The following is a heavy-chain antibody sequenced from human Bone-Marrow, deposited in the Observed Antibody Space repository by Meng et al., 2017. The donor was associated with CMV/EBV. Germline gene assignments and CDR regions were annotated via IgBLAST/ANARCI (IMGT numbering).Heavy chain of an antibody. CDR1: GGPSSSYH. Sequence: DARPGLVKTSAPPSLACTDSGGPSSSYHWSWTRQPAGKGLEWIGRISTSGSTNYNPSLKSRVTMSVDTSKNQFSLKLSSVTAADTAVYYCARAMVRGVQRYFDYWGQGTLVTVSS. CDR2: ISTSGST. V-gene: IGHV4-4*07. CDR3: ARAMVRGVQRYFDY. J-gene: IGHJ4*02. D-gene: IGHD3-10*01.